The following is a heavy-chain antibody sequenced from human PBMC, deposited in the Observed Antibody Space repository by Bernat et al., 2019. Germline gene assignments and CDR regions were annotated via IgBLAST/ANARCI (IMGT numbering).Heavy chain of an antibody. CDR1: GITFSSYE. J-gene: IGHJ5*02. Sequence: EVQLVESGGGLVQPGESLRLSCAASGITFSSYEMNWVRQAPGKGLEWVSCISSSGTTIDYADSVKGRFTISRDNAKNSLYLQMNRLRAEDTAIYYWDRDYDDILTGAKDWFDPWGQGTLVTVSS. CDR3: DRDYDDILTGAKDWFDP. D-gene: IGHD3-9*01. V-gene: IGHV3-48*03. CDR2: ISSSGTTI.